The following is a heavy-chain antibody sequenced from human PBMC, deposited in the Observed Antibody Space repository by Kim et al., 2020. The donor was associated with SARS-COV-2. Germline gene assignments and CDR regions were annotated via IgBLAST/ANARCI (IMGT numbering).Heavy chain of an antibody. CDR1: GSTFPDYY. D-gene: IGHD1-26*01. CDR2: IHPNSGDT. J-gene: IGHJ4*02. V-gene: IGHV1-2*06. Sequence: ASVKVSCKASGSTFPDYYIHWVRQAPGQGLEWMGRIHPNSGDTDYAQKFRDRVTMTRDTSVTTTYMEMSTLRSDDTAVFYCARGQRDGSSYCELWGQGTLVTVSS. CDR3: ARGQRDGSSYCEL.